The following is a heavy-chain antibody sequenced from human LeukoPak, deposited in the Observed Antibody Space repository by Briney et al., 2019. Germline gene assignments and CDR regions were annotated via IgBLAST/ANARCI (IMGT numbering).Heavy chain of an antibody. CDR1: GGSISSYY. CDR2: IYYSGST. J-gene: IGHJ6*02. Sequence: PSETLSLTCTVSGGSISSYYWSWIRQPPGKGLEWIGYIYYSGSTNYNPSLKSRVTISVDTSKNQFSLKLSSVTAADTAVYYCARGAISHYYYGMDVWGQGTTVTVSS. D-gene: IGHD3-3*01. CDR3: ARGAISHYYYGMDV. V-gene: IGHV4-59*01.